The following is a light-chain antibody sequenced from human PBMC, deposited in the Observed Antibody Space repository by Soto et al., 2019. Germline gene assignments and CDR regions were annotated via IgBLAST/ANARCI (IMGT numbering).Light chain of an antibody. CDR3: SSYSGTNYHYV. V-gene: IGLV2-8*01. J-gene: IGLJ1*01. CDR1: SSDVGGYNY. Sequence: QSVLTPRPSASGSIRQSVTIARTGTSSDVGGYNYVSWYQQHPGKAPKLMIYEVSERPSGVPDRFSGSKSGNTASLTVSGLQADDEADYYCSSYSGTNYHYVFGTGTKVTVL. CDR2: EVS.